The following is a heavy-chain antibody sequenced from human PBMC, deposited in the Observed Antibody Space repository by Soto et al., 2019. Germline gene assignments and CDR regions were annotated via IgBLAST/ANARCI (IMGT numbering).Heavy chain of an antibody. CDR1: GGSFSGYY. D-gene: IGHD3-3*01. J-gene: IGHJ4*02. CDR3: ARDLARSGYSPFDY. Sequence: SETLSLTCAVYGGSFSGYYWSWIRQPPGKGLEWIGEINHSGSTNYNPSLKSRVTISGDTSKNQFSLKLSSVTAADTAVYYCARDLARSGYSPFDYWGQGTLVTVSS. CDR2: INHSGST. V-gene: IGHV4-34*01.